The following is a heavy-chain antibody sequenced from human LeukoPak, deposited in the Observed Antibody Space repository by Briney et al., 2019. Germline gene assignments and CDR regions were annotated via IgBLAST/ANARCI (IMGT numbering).Heavy chain of an antibody. V-gene: IGHV3-7*02. CDR3: AAMVRGVITNYFDY. D-gene: IGHD3-10*01. Sequence: GGSLRLSCAASGFTFSSYWMSWVRQAPGKGLEWVANIKQDGSEKYYVDSVKGRFTISRDNDKNSLYLQMNSLRAEDTAVYYCAAMVRGVITNYFDYWGQGTLVTVSS. J-gene: IGHJ4*02. CDR1: GFTFSSYW. CDR2: IKQDGSEK.